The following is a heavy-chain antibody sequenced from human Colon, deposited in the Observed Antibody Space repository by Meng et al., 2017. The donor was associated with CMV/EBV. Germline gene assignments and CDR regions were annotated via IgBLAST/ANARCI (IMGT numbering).Heavy chain of an antibody. D-gene: IGHD5-24*01. J-gene: IGHJ4*02. CDR1: GFSFNYYE. Sequence: GESLKISCAASGFSFNYYEMNWVRQAPGKGLEWISYISSSGMTVQYAESVKGRFTISRGNAKNSLYLQMNGLRAEDTAVYYCARDDGDYWGQGMLVTVSS. V-gene: IGHV3-48*03. CDR3: ARDDGDY. CDR2: ISSSGMTV.